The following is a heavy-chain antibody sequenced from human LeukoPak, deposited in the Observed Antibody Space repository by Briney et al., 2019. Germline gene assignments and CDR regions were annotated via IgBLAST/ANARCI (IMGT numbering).Heavy chain of an antibody. D-gene: IGHD2-21*02. Sequence: GGSLRLSCAAYGFTFSSYSMNWVRQAPGKGLEWVSSISSSSSYIYYADSVKGRFTISRDNAKNSLYLQMNSLRAEDTAVYYCAREMAYCGGDCPTDAFDIWGQGSMVTVSS. V-gene: IGHV3-21*01. CDR2: ISSSSSYI. CDR1: GFTFSSYS. J-gene: IGHJ3*02. CDR3: AREMAYCGGDCPTDAFDI.